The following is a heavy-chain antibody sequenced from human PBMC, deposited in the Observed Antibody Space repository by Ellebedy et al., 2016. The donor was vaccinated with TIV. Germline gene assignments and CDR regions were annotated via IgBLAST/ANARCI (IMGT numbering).Heavy chain of an antibody. CDR1: GGSFSSSNYY. J-gene: IGHJ4*02. V-gene: IGHV4-39*01. CDR2: IYYSGST. D-gene: IGHD6-19*01. CDR3: AEGRSGWYYFDY. Sequence: SETLSLTCTVSGGSFSSSNYYWGWIRQPPGMGLEWIGSIYYSGSTFYNPSLKSRVTISVDTSKNQFSLKLISVTAADTAVYYCAEGRSGWYYFDYWGQGTLVTVSS.